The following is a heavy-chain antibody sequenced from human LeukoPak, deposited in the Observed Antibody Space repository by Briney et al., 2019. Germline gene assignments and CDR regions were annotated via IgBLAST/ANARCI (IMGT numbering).Heavy chain of an antibody. D-gene: IGHD6-19*01. Sequence: ASVKVSCKASGYTFTSRGISWVRQAPGQGLEWMGWISAYNGNTKYAQKFQGRVTMTTDTSTSTAYMELRSLGSDDTAVYYCAGLDPPFDYWGQGTLVTVSS. CDR1: GYTFTSRG. CDR3: AGLDPPFDY. V-gene: IGHV1-18*01. CDR2: ISAYNGNT. J-gene: IGHJ4*02.